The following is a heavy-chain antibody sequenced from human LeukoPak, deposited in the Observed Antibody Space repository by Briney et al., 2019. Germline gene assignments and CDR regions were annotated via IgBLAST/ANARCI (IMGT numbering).Heavy chain of an antibody. CDR3: ARAYDFWSGPGGY. J-gene: IGHJ4*02. Sequence: GGSLRLSCAASGFTFSSYSVNWVRQAPGKGLEWVSDISSNSGIKSYADPVKGRFTISRDNAKNSLYLQMNSLRAEDTAVYYCARAYDFWSGPGGYWGQGTLVTVSS. V-gene: IGHV3-48*01. CDR2: ISSNSGIK. D-gene: IGHD3-3*01. CDR1: GFTFSSYS.